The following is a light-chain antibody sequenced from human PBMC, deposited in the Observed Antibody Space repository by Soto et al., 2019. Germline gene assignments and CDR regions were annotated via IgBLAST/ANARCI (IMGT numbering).Light chain of an antibody. Sequence: DIQMTQSPSSLSASVGDRVTITCRASQTISSFLNWYQQKPGKAPKLLIYGASGLQSGVPSRFSGSGSGTDFTLTISSLQPEDFAPYYCQQSYRTPYTFGQGTKLESK. J-gene: IGKJ2*01. CDR2: GAS. CDR3: QQSYRTPYT. V-gene: IGKV1-39*01. CDR1: QTISSF.